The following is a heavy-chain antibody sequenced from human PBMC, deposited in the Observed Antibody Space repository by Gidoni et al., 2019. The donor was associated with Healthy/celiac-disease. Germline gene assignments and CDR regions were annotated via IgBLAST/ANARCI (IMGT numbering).Heavy chain of an antibody. V-gene: IGHV3-15*01. D-gene: IGHD2-2*01. CDR1: GFTFSNAW. Sequence: GFTFSNAWMSWVRQAPGKGLEWVGRIKSTTDGGTTDYAAPVKGRFTISRDDSKNTLYLQMNSLKTEDTAVYYCTTPYCSSTSCYHAGPIWGQGTLVTVSS. CDR2: IKSTTDGGTT. J-gene: IGHJ4*02. CDR3: TTPYCSSTSCYHAGPI.